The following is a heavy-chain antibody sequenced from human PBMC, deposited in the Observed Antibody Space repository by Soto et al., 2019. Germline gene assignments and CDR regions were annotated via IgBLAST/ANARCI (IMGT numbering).Heavy chain of an antibody. CDR2: IYYSGST. CDR1: GGSIGSYY. V-gene: IGHV4-59*08. Sequence: QVQLQESGPGLVKPSETLSLTCSVSGGSIGSYYWSWIRQPPGKGLEWIGYIYYSGSTNYNPSLRSRVTISVDTSKNQFSLKLSSVTAADTAVYYCARGGWRQIDGWGQGTLVTVSS. J-gene: IGHJ4*02. D-gene: IGHD3-3*01. CDR3: ARGGWRQIDG.